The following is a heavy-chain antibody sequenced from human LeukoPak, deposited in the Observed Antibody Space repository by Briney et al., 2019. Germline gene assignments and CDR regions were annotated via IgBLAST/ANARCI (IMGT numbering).Heavy chain of an antibody. CDR2: ISYDGSNK. CDR3: AGSRSSWYGDYFDY. J-gene: IGHJ4*02. V-gene: IGHV3-30*04. CDR1: GFTFSSYA. D-gene: IGHD6-13*01. Sequence: GGSLRLSCAASGFTFSSYAMHWVRQAPGKGLEWVAVISYDGSNKYYADSVKGRFTISRDNSKNTLYLQMNSLRAEDTAVYYCAGSRSSWYGDYFDYWGQGTLVTVSS.